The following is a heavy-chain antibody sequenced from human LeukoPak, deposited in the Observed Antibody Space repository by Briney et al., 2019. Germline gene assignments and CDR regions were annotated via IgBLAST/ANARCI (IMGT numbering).Heavy chain of an antibody. CDR3: ARTDIVVVPAASDAFDT. CDR2: MNPNSGNT. Sequence: GASVKVSCKASGYTFTSYDINWVRQATGQGLEWMGWMNPNSGNTGYAQKFQGRVTMTRNTSISTAYMELSSLRSEDTAVYYCARTDIVVVPAASDAFDTWGQGTMVTVSS. V-gene: IGHV1-8*01. J-gene: IGHJ3*02. D-gene: IGHD2-2*01. CDR1: GYTFTSYD.